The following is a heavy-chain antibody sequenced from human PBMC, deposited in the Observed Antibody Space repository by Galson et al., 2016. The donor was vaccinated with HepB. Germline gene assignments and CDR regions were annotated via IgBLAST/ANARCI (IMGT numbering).Heavy chain of an antibody. CDR3: ARTRTVFGVAITGGWSDP. D-gene: IGHD3-3*01. J-gene: IGHJ5*02. V-gene: IGHV1-69*06. CDR2: IIPIFGTA. Sequence: SVKVSCKASGGTFSSYAISWVRQAPGQGLEWMGGIIPIFGTANYAQKFQGRVTITADKSTSTAYMELSSLRSEDTAVYYCARTRTVFGVAITGGWSDPWGQGTLVTVSS. CDR1: GGTFSSYA.